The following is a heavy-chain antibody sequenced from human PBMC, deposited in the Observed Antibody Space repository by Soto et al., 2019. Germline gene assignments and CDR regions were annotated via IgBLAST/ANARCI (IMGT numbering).Heavy chain of an antibody. CDR1: GGTFSNYA. CDR2: IVPIFGTT. V-gene: IGHV1-69*12. CDR3: ARVEAVAGLYNYHGLDV. J-gene: IGHJ6*02. D-gene: IGHD6-19*01. Sequence: QVQLVQSGAEVKKPGSSVKVSCKVSGGTFSNYAIDWVRLAPGHGLEWKGGIVPIFGTTYYTQKFQGRATIIADDSTTTAYLEMSSLRSEETAIYYCARVEAVAGLYNYHGLDVWGQGTAVTVSS.